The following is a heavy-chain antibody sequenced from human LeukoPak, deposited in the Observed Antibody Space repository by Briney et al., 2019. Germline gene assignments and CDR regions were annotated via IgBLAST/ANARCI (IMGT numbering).Heavy chain of an antibody. Sequence: GGPLRLSCAASGFPFSSYGMHWVRQAPGKGREGLAVIWYDGSNKYYADSVKGRFTIYRDNSKNTLYLQMNSLRAEDTAVYYCARGITMIVVAPGYWGQGTLVTVSS. D-gene: IGHD3-22*01. CDR1: GFPFSSYG. CDR3: ARGITMIVVAPGY. CDR2: IWYDGSNK. V-gene: IGHV3-33*01. J-gene: IGHJ4*02.